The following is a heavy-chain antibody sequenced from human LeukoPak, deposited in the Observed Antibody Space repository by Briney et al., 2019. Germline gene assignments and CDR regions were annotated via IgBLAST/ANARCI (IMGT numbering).Heavy chain of an antibody. J-gene: IGHJ4*02. Sequence: PGGSLRLSCAASGFSFDDYAMHWVRQAPGKGLEWVSGISWNSGSIGYADSVKGRFTISRDNAKNPLYLQMNSLRAEDTALYYCAKDLYGDYGEYYFDYWGQGTLVTVSS. D-gene: IGHD4-17*01. CDR1: GFSFDDYA. CDR2: ISWNSGSI. V-gene: IGHV3-9*01. CDR3: AKDLYGDYGEYYFDY.